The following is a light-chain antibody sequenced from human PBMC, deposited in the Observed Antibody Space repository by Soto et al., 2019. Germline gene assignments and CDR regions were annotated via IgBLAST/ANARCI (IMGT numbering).Light chain of an antibody. Sequence: QAVVTQPPSASGSPGQSVTISCTGTSSDIGAYNFVSWYQQHPGKAPKLMIYEVSKRPSGVPDRFSGSKSGDTASLTVSGLQAEDEADYFCSSYAGSNSLVFGSGTKLTVL. V-gene: IGLV2-8*01. CDR2: EVS. CDR1: SSDIGAYNF. J-gene: IGLJ1*01. CDR3: SSYAGSNSLV.